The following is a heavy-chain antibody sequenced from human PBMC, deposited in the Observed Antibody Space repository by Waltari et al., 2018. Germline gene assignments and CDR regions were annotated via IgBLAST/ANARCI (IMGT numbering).Heavy chain of an antibody. CDR1: GSTFITYD. CDR3: ARWQKETDAFDI. Sequence: QVQLAQSGAEVKNPAASVKVSCKASGSTFITYDMNWVRQAAGQGLEWMGWMNPNSGDTGYAQKFQGRVSMTRDTSVSTAYMELSSLRPEDTAVYYCARWQKETDAFDIWGQGTVVTVSP. CDR2: MNPNSGDT. V-gene: IGHV1-8*02. J-gene: IGHJ3*02. D-gene: IGHD5-12*01.